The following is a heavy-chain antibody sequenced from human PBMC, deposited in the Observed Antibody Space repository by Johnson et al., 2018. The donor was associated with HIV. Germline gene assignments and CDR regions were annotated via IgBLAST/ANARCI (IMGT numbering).Heavy chain of an antibody. V-gene: IGHV3-23*04. D-gene: IGHD6-6*01. CDR2: ISGSGGST. CDR1: GFSFDDYA. CDR3: ARANSRGAEYSNLGAFDI. Sequence: VQLVESGGGLVQPGRSLRLSCAASGFSFDDYAMYWVRQAPGKGLEWVSAISGSGGSTYYADFVKGRFTISRDNSKNTLYLQMNSLRAGDTAVYYCARANSRGAEYSNLGAFDIWGQGTMVTVSS. J-gene: IGHJ3*02.